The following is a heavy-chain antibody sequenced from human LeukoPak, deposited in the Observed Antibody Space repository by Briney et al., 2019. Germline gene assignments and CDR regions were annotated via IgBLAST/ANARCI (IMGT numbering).Heavy chain of an antibody. CDR2: ISGSGGST. CDR3: AKDNGYSGYGTVDY. J-gene: IGHJ4*02. D-gene: IGHD5-12*01. CDR1: GFTFSSYS. Sequence: GGSLRLSCAASGFTFSSYSMNWVRQAPGKGLEWVSAISGSGGSTYDADSVKGRFTISRDNSKNTLYLQMNSLRAEDTAVYYCAKDNGYSGYGTVDYWGQGTLVTVPS. V-gene: IGHV3-23*01.